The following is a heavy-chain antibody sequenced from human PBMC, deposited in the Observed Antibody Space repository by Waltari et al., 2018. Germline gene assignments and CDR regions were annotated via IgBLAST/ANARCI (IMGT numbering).Heavy chain of an antibody. CDR3: ARGTDHAKCHH. CDR1: GGSFSGYF. V-gene: IGHV4-34*01. Sequence: QVQLQQWGAGLLKPSETLSLPCAVYGGSFSGYFWNWIRQPPGKGLEWIGEIHPSGSTTYNPSLESRVTMSVDTSKNQFSLKLRSVTAADTAVYYCARGTDHAKCHHWGQGTLVTVDS. CDR2: IHPSGST. D-gene: IGHD2-21*02. J-gene: IGHJ5*02.